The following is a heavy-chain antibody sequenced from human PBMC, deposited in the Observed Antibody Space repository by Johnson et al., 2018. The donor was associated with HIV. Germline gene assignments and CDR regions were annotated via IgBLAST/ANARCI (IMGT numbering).Heavy chain of an antibody. CDR1: GFTFSSYA. CDR2: ISYDGSNK. V-gene: IGHV3-30-3*01. CDR3: ARDLGPDGAFDI. J-gene: IGHJ3*02. Sequence: QMLLVESGGGLVQPGRSLRLSCAASGFTFSSYAMHWVRQAPGKGLEWVAVISYDGSNKYYADSVKGRFTISRDNSKNTLYLQMNSLRAEDTAVYYCARDLGPDGAFDIWGQGTMVTVSS. D-gene: IGHD5-24*01.